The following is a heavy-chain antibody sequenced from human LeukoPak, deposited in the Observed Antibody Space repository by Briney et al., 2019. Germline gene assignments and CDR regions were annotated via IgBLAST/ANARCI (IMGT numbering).Heavy chain of an antibody. Sequence: PSETLSLTCTVSGGSISSSSYYWGWIRQPPGKGLEWIGSIYYSGSTYYNPSLKSRFTISVDTSKNQFSLKLSSVTAADTAVYYCADISSSWSSFDYWGQGTLVTVSS. V-gene: IGHV4-39*01. D-gene: IGHD6-13*01. CDR1: GGSISSSSYY. J-gene: IGHJ4*02. CDR2: IYYSGST. CDR3: ADISSSWSSFDY.